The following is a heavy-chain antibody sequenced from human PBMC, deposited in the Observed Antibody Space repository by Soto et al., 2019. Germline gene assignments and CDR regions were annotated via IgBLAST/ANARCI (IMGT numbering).Heavy chain of an antibody. Sequence: QVLLVQSGAEVKKPGSSVKVSCKASGGTFRSYAISWVRQAPGQGLEWMGGVIPIFGTSNYAQKFQGRVTITADESTTTGYMELSSLRAEDTAVYYCASNKRGSYHFDYWGQGTLVTVSS. CDR2: VIPIFGTS. J-gene: IGHJ4*02. V-gene: IGHV1-69*01. D-gene: IGHD3-16*02. CDR1: GGTFRSYA. CDR3: ASNKRGSYHFDY.